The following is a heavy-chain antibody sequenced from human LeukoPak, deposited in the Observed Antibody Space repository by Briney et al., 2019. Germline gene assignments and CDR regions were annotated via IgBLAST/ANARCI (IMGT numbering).Heavy chain of an antibody. CDR2: IYYSGST. CDR3: ARLPYYYDSSGYCG. Sequence: SETLSLTCTVSGGSISISSYYWGWIRQPPGKGLEWIGSIYYSGSTYYNPSLKSRVTISVDTSKNQFSLKLSSVTAADTAVYYCARLPYYYDSSGYCGWGQGTLVTVSS. CDR1: GGSISISSYY. D-gene: IGHD3-22*01. V-gene: IGHV4-39*01. J-gene: IGHJ4*02.